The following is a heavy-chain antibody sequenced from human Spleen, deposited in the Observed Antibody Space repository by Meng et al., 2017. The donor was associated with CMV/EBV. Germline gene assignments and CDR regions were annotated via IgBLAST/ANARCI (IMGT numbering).Heavy chain of an antibody. J-gene: IGHJ4*02. CDR3: ARGPSEQSAYLDY. CDR2: TGTHGDT. D-gene: IGHD1/OR15-1a*01. Sequence: GGSLRLSCAASGFTFSSYSMNWVRQAPGKGLEWVSATGTHGDTYYADSVKGRFTVSREDAKNSFYLQMNSLRAEDTAVYYCARGPSEQSAYLDYWGQGTLVTVSS. V-gene: IGHV3-13*01. CDR1: GFTFSSYS.